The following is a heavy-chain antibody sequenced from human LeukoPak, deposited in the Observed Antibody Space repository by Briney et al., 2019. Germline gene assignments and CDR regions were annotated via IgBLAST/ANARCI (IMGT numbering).Heavy chain of an antibody. Sequence: GGSLRLSCAASRFTFSSYSMNWVRRAPGKGLEWVSSISSSSSYIYYADSVKGRFTISRDNAKNSLYLQMNSLRAEDTAVYYCARGGIAVALYWGQGTLVTVSS. D-gene: IGHD6-19*01. J-gene: IGHJ4*02. CDR2: ISSSSSYI. CDR1: RFTFSSYS. V-gene: IGHV3-21*01. CDR3: ARGGIAVALY.